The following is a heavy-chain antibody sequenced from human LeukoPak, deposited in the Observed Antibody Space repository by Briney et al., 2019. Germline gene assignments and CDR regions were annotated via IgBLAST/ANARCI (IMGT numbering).Heavy chain of an antibody. J-gene: IGHJ4*02. CDR3: ARVIMGYDSSSYYSDDY. Sequence: GASVKVSCKASGYTFTGYYMHWVRQAPGQGLEWMGWISAYNGNTNYAQKLQGRVTMTTDTSTSTAYMELRSLRSDDTAVYYCARVIMGYDSSSYYSDDYWGQGTLVTVSS. D-gene: IGHD3-22*01. CDR1: GYTFTGYY. V-gene: IGHV1-18*04. CDR2: ISAYNGNT.